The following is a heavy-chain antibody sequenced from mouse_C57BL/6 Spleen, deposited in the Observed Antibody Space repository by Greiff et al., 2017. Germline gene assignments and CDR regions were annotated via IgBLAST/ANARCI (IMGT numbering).Heavy chain of an antibody. J-gene: IGHJ4*01. CDR2: ISGGGGNT. Sequence: EVHLVESGGGLVKPGGSLKLSCAASGFTFSSYTMSWVRQTPEKRLEWVATISGGGGNTYYPDSVKGRFTISRDNAKNTLYLQMSSLRSEDTALDYCARQDYGPRAMDVWGKGTSVTVSS. CDR3: ARQDYGPRAMDV. V-gene: IGHV5-9*01. D-gene: IGHD1-1*01. CDR1: GFTFSSYT.